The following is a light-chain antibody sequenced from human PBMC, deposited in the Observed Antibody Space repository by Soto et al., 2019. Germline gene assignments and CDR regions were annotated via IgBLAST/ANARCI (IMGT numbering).Light chain of an antibody. CDR2: AAS. J-gene: IGKJ1*01. CDR1: QGISSY. V-gene: IGKV1-8*01. Sequence: TLSKSSLSSSTRDRFTITSRASQGISSYLAWYQQKPGKAPKLLIYAASTLQSGVPSRFSGSGSGTDFTLTISCLQSEDFATYYCLQRTSYPRPFGQGTKVDI. CDR3: LQRTSYPRP.